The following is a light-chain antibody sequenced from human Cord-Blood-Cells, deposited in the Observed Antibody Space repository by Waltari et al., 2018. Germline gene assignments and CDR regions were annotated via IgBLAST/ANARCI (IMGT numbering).Light chain of an antibody. V-gene: IGKV1-33*01. CDR3: QQYDNLPLT. CDR2: DAS. J-gene: IGKJ4*01. Sequence: DIQMTQSPSPLSASVGARVPLTCHASQDISNYLNWYQQKPGKAPKLLIYDASNLETGVPSRFSGSGSGTDFTFTISSLQPEDIATYYCQQYDNLPLTFGGGTKVEIK. CDR1: QDISNY.